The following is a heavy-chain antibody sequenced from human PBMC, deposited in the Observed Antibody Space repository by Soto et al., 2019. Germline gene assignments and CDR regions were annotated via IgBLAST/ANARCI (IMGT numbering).Heavy chain of an antibody. CDR3: ATVESCGGDCSYFQH. V-gene: IGHV1-46*02. D-gene: IGHD2-21*01. CDR1: GYTSKTHY. J-gene: IGHJ1*01. Sequence: QVQLLQSGPEVKKSGASVKLSCTASGYTSKTHYLQWVREAPGQGLQWMGLINRSGRGALYAQKFQGRVAMTMDTSTRTVFLEMNSLSSEDTSVYYCATVESCGGDCSYFQHWGQGTVLTVSS. CDR2: INRSGRGA.